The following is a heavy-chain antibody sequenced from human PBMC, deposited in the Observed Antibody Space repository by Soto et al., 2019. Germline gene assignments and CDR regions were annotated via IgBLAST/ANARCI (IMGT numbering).Heavy chain of an antibody. CDR2: ISAYNGNT. J-gene: IGHJ6*02. CDR1: GYTFTSYG. CDR3: ARVENTIFGVVITYYYYGMDV. D-gene: IGHD3-3*01. Sequence: ASVKVSCKASGYTFTSYGISWVRQAPGQGLEWMGWISAYNGNTNYAQKLQGRATMTTDTSTSTAYMELRSLRSDDTAVYYCARVENTIFGVVITYYYYGMDVWGQGTTVTVSS. V-gene: IGHV1-18*04.